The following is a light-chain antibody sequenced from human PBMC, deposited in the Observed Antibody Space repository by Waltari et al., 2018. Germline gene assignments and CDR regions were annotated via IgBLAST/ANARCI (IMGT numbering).Light chain of an antibody. J-gene: IGKJ1*01. Sequence: DIVMTQSPDSLTVSLGERATINCKSSQTVFYNSDNKNYLSWYQQKPGQPPKLLIYWASTRDSGVPDRFSGSGSGTDFDLTISDLQAEDVAVYFCQQYFDTPWTFGRGTKVEVK. CDR1: QTVFYNSDNKNY. CDR2: WAS. V-gene: IGKV4-1*01. CDR3: QQYFDTPWT.